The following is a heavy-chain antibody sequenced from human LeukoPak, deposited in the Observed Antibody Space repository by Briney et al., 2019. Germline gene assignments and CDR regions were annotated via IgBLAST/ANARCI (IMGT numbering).Heavy chain of an antibody. CDR2: IKQDGSEK. CDR3: AELGITMIGGV. D-gene: IGHD3-10*02. J-gene: IGHJ6*04. V-gene: IGHV3-7*01. CDR1: GFTFSSRDW. Sequence: GGSLRLSCVASGFTFSSRDWMTWVRQAPGKGLEWVANIKQDGSEKNYVDSVKGRFTISRDNAKNSVDLQMNSLRVEDTAVYYCAELGITMIGGVWGKGTTVTISS.